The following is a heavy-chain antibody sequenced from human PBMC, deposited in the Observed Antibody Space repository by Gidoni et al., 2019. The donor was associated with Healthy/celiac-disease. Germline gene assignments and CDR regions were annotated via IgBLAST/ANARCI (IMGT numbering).Heavy chain of an antibody. V-gene: IGHV3-73*02. D-gene: IGHD2-8*01. CDR2: IRSKANSYAT. J-gene: IGHJ3*02. CDR3: TRSFDPIVLLKNAFDI. CDR1: GFTFSGSA. Sequence: EVQPVESGGGLVPPGGSLKLSCAPPGFTFSGSAMHWVRQASGKGLEWVGRIRSKANSYATAYAASVKGRFTISRDDSKNTAYLQMNSLKTEDTAVYYCTRSFDPIVLLKNAFDIWGQGTMVTVSS.